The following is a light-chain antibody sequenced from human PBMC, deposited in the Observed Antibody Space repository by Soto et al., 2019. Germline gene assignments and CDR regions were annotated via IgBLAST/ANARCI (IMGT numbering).Light chain of an antibody. CDR2: LGS. Sequence: DIVMTQSPLSLPVTPGEPASISCRSSQSLLHNNGYNYLDWYLQKPGQSPQLLIYLGSYRASGVPDRFSGSGSGTDFTLRISRVEAEDVGVYYCMQALHTPPTFGGGTKVEIK. CDR1: QSLLHNNGYNY. J-gene: IGKJ4*01. CDR3: MQALHTPPT. V-gene: IGKV2-28*01.